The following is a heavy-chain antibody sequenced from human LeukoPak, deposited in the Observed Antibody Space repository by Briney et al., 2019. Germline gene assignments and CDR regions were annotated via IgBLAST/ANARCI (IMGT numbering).Heavy chain of an antibody. CDR2: ISYDGSNK. Sequence: GSLRLSCAASGFTVSSHYMSWVRQAPGKGLEWVAVISYDGSNKYYADSVKGRFTISRDNSKNTLYLQMNSLRAEDTAVYYCARDNRSRCWLQFHWGQGTLVTVSS. V-gene: IGHV3-30-3*01. D-gene: IGHD5-24*01. CDR3: ARDNRSRCWLQFH. CDR1: GFTVSSHY. J-gene: IGHJ4*02.